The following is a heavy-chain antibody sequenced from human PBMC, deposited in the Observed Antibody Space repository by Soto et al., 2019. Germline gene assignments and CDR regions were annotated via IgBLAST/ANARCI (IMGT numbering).Heavy chain of an antibody. CDR3: ARVGPLYSSGWYDDENYYYYGMDV. CDR2: ISSSSSTI. V-gene: IGHV3-48*02. D-gene: IGHD6-19*01. J-gene: IGHJ6*02. CDR1: GFTFSSYS. Sequence: GGSLRLSCAASGFTFSSYSMNWVRQAPGKGLEWVSYISSSSSTIYYADSVKGRFTISRDNAKNSLYLQMNSLRDEDTAVYYCARVGPLYSSGWYDDENYYYYGMDVWGQGTTVTVSS.